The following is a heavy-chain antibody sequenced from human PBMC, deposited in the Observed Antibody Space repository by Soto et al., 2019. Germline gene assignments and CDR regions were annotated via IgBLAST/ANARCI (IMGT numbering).Heavy chain of an antibody. CDR2: IYYSGST. Sequence: SETLSLTCTVSGGSISSGDYYWSWIRQPPGKGLEWIGYIYYSGSTYYNPSLKSRVTISVDTSKNQFSLKLSSVTAADTAVYYCARAGNIVVVPAATTDYYYYGMDVWGQGTTVTVSS. CDR3: ARAGNIVVVPAATTDYYYYGMDV. D-gene: IGHD2-2*01. J-gene: IGHJ6*02. CDR1: GGSISSGDYY. V-gene: IGHV4-30-4*01.